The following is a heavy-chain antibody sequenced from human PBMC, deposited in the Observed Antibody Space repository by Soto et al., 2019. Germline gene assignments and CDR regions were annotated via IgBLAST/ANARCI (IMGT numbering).Heavy chain of an antibody. J-gene: IGHJ6*02. V-gene: IGHV3-23*01. CDR2: IGGSGDNI. Sequence: GSLRPSCAASGFAFSSYAMGWVSQAEGEGLEWVSGIGGSGDNIYNADSVKGRFTISRDNSKNTTYLQMSRVRADDTAVYYCVTHDYNFWTCYTLTPVIDVLRQGTAVTVSS. D-gene: IGHD3-3*01. CDR3: VTHDYNFWTCYTLTPVIDV. CDR1: GFAFSSYA.